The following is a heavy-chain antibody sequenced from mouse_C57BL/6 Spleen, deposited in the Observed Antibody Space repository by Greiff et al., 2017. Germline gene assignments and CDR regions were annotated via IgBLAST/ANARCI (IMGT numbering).Heavy chain of an antibody. D-gene: IGHD2-3*01. J-gene: IGHJ3*01. Sequence: QVQLQQSGAELVRPGASVTLSCKASGYTFTDYEMHWVKQTPVHGLEWIGAIDPETGGTAYNQKFKGKAILTADKSSSTAYMELRSLTSEDSAVYYCTREGWDSFAYWGQGTLVTVSA. V-gene: IGHV1-15*01. CDR1: GYTFTDYE. CDR3: TREGWDSFAY. CDR2: IDPETGGT.